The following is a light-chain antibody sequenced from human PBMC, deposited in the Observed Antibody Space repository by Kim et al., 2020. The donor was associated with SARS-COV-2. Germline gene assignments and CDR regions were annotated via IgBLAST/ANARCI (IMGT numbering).Light chain of an antibody. CDR2: EVT. CDR1: SGDFGSYKY. V-gene: IGLV2-8*01. Sequence: PGQSVAISCSGTSGDFGSYKYVSWYQQHPGKSPKLIIYEVTTRPSGVPDRFSGSMSGNTASQTVSGLQAEDEADYYCASHGGYDYVFGTGTKVTVL. J-gene: IGLJ1*01. CDR3: ASHGGYDYV.